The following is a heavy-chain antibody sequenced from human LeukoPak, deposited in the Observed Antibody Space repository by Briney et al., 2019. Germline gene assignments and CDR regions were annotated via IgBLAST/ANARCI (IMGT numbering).Heavy chain of an antibody. CDR2: IYYSGST. V-gene: IGHV4-39*01. D-gene: IGHD3-22*01. CDR3: ARNPYHSSGYQDY. Sequence: SETLSLTCTVSGGSISSSSYYWGWIRQPPGKGLEWIGSIYYSGSTYYNPSLKSRVTISVDTSKNQFSLKLNSVSAADTAVYFCARNPYHSSGYQDYWGQGTLVTVS. CDR1: GGSISSSSYY. J-gene: IGHJ4*02.